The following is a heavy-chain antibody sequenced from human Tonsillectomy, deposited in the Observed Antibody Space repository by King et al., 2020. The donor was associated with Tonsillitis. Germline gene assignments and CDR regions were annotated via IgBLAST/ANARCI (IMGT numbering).Heavy chain of an antibody. D-gene: IGHD4-17*01. V-gene: IGHV1-2*02. CDR2: INPNSGGT. Sequence: VQLVQSGAEVKKPGASVKVSCKASGYTFTGYYMHWVRQAPGQGLEWMGWINPNSGGTNYAQKFQGRVTMTRDTSISTAYMELSRLRSDDTAVYYCARDGIYGDYVGWLDPWGQGTLVTVSS. CDR3: ARDGIYGDYVGWLDP. CDR1: GYTFTGYY. J-gene: IGHJ5*02.